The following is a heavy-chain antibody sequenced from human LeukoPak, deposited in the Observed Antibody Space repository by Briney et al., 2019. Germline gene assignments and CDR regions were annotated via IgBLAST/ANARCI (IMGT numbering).Heavy chain of an antibody. CDR2: ISPGGGTT. CDR1: GFAFGSEA. J-gene: IGHJ4*02. V-gene: IGHV3-23*01. D-gene: IGHD5-18*01. Sequence: GGSLRLSCAVSGFAFGSEAMSWVRQSPARGLEWVASISPGGGTTYYADYVKGRFTISRDNSNNSLFVQMNSLGAEDTAVYYCAKNSGYSYGDVDYWGQGTLVTVSP. CDR3: AKNSGYSYGDVDY.